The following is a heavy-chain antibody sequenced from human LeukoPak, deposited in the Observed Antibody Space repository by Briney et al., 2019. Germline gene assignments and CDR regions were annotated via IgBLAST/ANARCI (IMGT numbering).Heavy chain of an antibody. CDR1: GFTFSSYA. J-gene: IGHJ4*02. D-gene: IGHD6-19*01. CDR3: ARGPWGSGWYLQDYFDY. Sequence: PGRSLRLSCAASGFTFSSYAMHWVRQAPGKGLEWVAVISYDGSNKYYADSVKGRFTISRDNSKNTLYLQMNSLRAEDTAVYYCARGPWGSGWYLQDYFDYWGQGTLVTVSS. CDR2: ISYDGSNK. V-gene: IGHV3-30-3*01.